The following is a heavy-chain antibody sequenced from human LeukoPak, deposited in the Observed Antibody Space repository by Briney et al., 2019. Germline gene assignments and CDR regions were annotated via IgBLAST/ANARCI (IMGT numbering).Heavy chain of an antibody. V-gene: IGHV3-21*01. Sequence: GGSLRLSCAASGFTFSSYSMNWVRQAPGKGLEWVSSISSSSSYIYYADSVKGRFTISRDNAKNSLYLQMNSLRAEDTAVYYCATRRIAVAGPYYYGMDVWGQGTTVTVSS. D-gene: IGHD6-19*01. J-gene: IGHJ6*02. CDR2: ISSSSSYI. CDR3: ATRRIAVAGPYYYGMDV. CDR1: GFTFSSYS.